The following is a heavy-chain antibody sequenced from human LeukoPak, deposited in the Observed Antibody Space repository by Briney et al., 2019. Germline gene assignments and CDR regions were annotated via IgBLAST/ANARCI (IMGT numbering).Heavy chain of an antibody. Sequence: PGGSLRLSCAASGFTFSDYYMSWIRQAPGKGLEWVSYISSSSSYTNYADSVKGRFTISRDNARNSLYLQMNSLRAEDTAVYYCARVHYDILTGYFGPGVHGMDVWGQGTTVTVSS. CDR1: GFTFSDYY. V-gene: IGHV3-11*06. CDR2: ISSSSSYT. D-gene: IGHD3-9*01. CDR3: ARVHYDILTGYFGPGVHGMDV. J-gene: IGHJ6*02.